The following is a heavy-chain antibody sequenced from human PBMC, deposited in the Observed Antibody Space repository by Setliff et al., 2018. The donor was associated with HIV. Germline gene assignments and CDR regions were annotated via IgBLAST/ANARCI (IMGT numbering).Heavy chain of an antibody. CDR2: TYYRSKWYY. V-gene: IGHV6-1*01. Sequence: PSQTLSLTCVISGDSVSGNSVSWNWIRQSPSRGLEWLGRTYYRSKWYYQYALSLKSRISINPDTSKNQFSLNLRSVTATDTAVYYCARNGPTKIPYDFWGRGTLVTSPQ. CDR3: ARNGPTKIPYDF. CDR1: GDSVSGNSVS. D-gene: IGHD2-8*01. J-gene: IGHJ2*01.